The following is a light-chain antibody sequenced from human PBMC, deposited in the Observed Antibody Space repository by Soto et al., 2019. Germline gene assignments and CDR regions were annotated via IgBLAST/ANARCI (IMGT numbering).Light chain of an antibody. CDR2: AAY. J-gene: IGKJ4*01. Sequence: DIQMSQAPSSLSASVGGRVTITCRARQDISTYLAWYQQKPGKVPKLLISAAYTLQSGVPPRFSGSGSGTDFTLTISSLQPEDVATYYCQKYDNAPLTFGGGTKVEIK. V-gene: IGKV1-27*01. CDR1: QDISTY. CDR3: QKYDNAPLT.